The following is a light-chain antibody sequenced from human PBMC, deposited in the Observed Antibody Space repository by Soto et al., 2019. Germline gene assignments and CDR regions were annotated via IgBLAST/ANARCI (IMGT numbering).Light chain of an antibody. J-gene: IGLJ2*01. CDR2: EVS. V-gene: IGLV2-8*01. CDR3: SSYAGSSTVV. CDR1: SSDVGGYNY. Sequence: QSALTQPPSASGSPGQSVTISCTGTSSDVGGYNYVSWYQQHPGIAPKLMIYEVSKRPSGVPDRFSGSKSGNTASLTVSGLQAEDEADDYCSSYAGSSTVVFGGGTKLTVL.